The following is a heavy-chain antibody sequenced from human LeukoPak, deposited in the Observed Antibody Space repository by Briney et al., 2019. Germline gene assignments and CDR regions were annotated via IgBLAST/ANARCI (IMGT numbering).Heavy chain of an antibody. CDR2: IYYSGST. CDR3: ARANDPSIWSESIFFPK. J-gene: IGHJ4*02. Sequence: PSETLSLTCTVSGGSISSGGYYWSWIRQHPGKGLEWIGYIYYSGSTYYNPSLKSRVTISVDTSKNQFSLKLSSVTAADTAVYYCARANDPSIWSESIFFPKWGQGTLVTVSS. D-gene: IGHD3-3*01. V-gene: IGHV4-31*03. CDR1: GGSISSGGYY.